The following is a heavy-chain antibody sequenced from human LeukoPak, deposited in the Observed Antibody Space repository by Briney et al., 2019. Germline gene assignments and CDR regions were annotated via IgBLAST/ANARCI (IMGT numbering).Heavy chain of an antibody. CDR3: ARDLVTMVRGAAYNWFDP. J-gene: IGHJ5*02. CDR1: GATFTRYA. D-gene: IGHD3-10*01. CDR2: IIPIFGTA. V-gene: IGHV1-69*13. Sequence: SVKVSCKASGATFTRYAISWVRQAPGQGLGWMGGIIPIFGTANYAQKFQGRVTITADESTSTAYMELSSLRSEDTAVYYCARDLVTMVRGAAYNWFDPWGQGTLVTVSS.